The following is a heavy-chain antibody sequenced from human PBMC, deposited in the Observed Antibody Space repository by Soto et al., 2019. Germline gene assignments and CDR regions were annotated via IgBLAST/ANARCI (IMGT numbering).Heavy chain of an antibody. CDR3: ARGSWCYGDLQNWFDP. CDR2: IIPILGIA. Sequence: QVQLVQSGAEVKKPGSSVKVSCKDSGGTFSSYTISWVRQAPGQGLEWMGRIIPILGIANYAQKFQGRVTITADKATSTADRGLSSLSSEDTAVYYCARGSWCYGDLQNWFDPWGQGTLVTVSS. D-gene: IGHD4-17*01. V-gene: IGHV1-69*02. CDR1: GGTFSSYT. J-gene: IGHJ5*02.